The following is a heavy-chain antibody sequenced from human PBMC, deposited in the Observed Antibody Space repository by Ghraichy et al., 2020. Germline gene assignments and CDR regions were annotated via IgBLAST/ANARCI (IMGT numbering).Heavy chain of an antibody. V-gene: IGHV3-74*01. J-gene: IGHJ4*02. CDR1: GFTFSNYW. CDR2: INSDGSST. Sequence: LSLTCAASGFTFSNYWMHWVRQAPGKGLVWVSRINSDGSSTSYADSVKGRFTISRDNAKNTLYLQMNRLRAEDTAVFYCARLGASTVTLWGRGTLVTVSS. CDR3: ARLGASTVTL. D-gene: IGHD4-17*01.